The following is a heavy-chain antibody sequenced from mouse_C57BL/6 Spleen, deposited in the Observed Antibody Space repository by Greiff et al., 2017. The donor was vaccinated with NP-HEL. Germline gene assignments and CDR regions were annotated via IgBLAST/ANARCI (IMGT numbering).Heavy chain of an antibody. D-gene: IGHD2-4*01. J-gene: IGHJ1*03. Sequence: QVQLQQPGTELVKPGASVKLSCKASGYTFTSYWMHWVKQRPGQGLEWIGNINPSNGGTNYNEKFKSKATLTVDKSSSTAYMQLSSLTSEDSAVYYCARSYYDYDVGYWYLDVWGTGTTVTVSS. CDR2: INPSNGGT. V-gene: IGHV1-53*01. CDR1: GYTFTSYW. CDR3: ARSYYDYDVGYWYLDV.